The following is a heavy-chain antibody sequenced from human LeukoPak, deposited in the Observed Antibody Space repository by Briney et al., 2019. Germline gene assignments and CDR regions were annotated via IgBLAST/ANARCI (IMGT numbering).Heavy chain of an antibody. CDR1: GFTFSSYA. V-gene: IGHV3-23*01. Sequence: KAGGSLRLSCAASGFTFSSYAMSWVRQAPGKGLEWVSAISGSGGSTYYADSVKGRFTISRDNSKNTLYLQMNSLRAEDTAVYYCAKSLVLEDIVLVPAAMLQSYWGQGTLVTVSS. D-gene: IGHD2-2*01. CDR2: ISGSGGST. J-gene: IGHJ4*02. CDR3: AKSLVLEDIVLVPAAMLQSY.